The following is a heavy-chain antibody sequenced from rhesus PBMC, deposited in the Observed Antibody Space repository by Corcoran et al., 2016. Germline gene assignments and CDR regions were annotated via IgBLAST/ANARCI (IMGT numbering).Heavy chain of an antibody. J-gene: IGHJ2*01. Sequence: QVQLQESGPGVVKPSETLSLTCAVSGGSFSGYYWGWIPQPPGTGLEWIGYLRGSSGSTDYNPALKSLVTISTDTSKNQFSLKLNSVTAADTAVYYCARDGSNSPTGLYNWFDVWGPGTPITISS. CDR1: GGSFSGYY. D-gene: IGHD1-44*02. CDR3: ARDGSNSPTGLYNWFDV. CDR2: LRGSSGST. V-gene: IGHV4-165*01.